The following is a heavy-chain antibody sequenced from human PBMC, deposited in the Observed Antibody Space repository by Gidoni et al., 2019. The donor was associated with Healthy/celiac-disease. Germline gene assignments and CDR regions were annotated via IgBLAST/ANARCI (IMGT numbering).Heavy chain of an antibody. CDR2: ISSSGSTI. CDR3: ARVGANYDAFDI. V-gene: IGHV3-48*03. J-gene: IGHJ3*02. CDR1: GFTFSSYE. Sequence: EVQLVESGGGLVQPGGSLRLSCAASGFTFSSYEMNWVRQAPGKGLEWVSYISSSGSTIYYADSVKGRFTISRDNAKNSLYLQMNSLRAEDTAVYYCARVGANYDAFDIWGQGTMVTVSS. D-gene: IGHD1-26*01.